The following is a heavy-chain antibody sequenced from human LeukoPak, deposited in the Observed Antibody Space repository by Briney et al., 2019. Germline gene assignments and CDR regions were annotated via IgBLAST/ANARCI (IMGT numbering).Heavy chain of an antibody. CDR2: IHYSGST. Sequence: SETLSLTCTVSGGSISSYYWSWIRQPPGKGLEWIGHIHYSGSTNYNPSLKSRVAISVDTSKNQFSLKLSSVTAADTAVYYCARGRYYYDSSGYGYWGQGTLVTVSS. CDR1: GGSISSYY. J-gene: IGHJ4*02. CDR3: ARGRYYYDSSGYGY. V-gene: IGHV4-59*08. D-gene: IGHD3-22*01.